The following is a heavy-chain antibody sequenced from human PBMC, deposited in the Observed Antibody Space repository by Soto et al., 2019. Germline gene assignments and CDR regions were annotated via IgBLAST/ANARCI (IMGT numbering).Heavy chain of an antibody. CDR1: GYIFSNYG. CDR3: ARASGTGVGTTSY. Sequence: QVQLVQSGPEVKKPGASAKVSCKASGYIFSNYGINWMRQAPGQGLEWMGWISAYNGERKYAQKFQGRVSMTTDTSTNTVYLELGSLRSDDTAVYYCARASGTGVGTTSYWGQGTLVTVSS. V-gene: IGHV1-18*01. D-gene: IGHD1-26*01. J-gene: IGHJ4*02. CDR2: ISAYNGER.